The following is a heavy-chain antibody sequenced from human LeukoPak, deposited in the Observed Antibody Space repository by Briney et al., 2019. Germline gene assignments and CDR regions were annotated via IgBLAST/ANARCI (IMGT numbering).Heavy chain of an antibody. CDR3: ASQGF. D-gene: IGHD2-15*01. Sequence: PSETLSLTCTVSGGSINSHSWSWIRQPPGKGLEWIGYIHYSGSTNYNPSLKSRVTISVDTSKNQLSLRLSSVTAADTAVYYCASQGFWGQGTLVTVSS. CDR2: IHYSGST. V-gene: IGHV4-59*11. J-gene: IGHJ4*02. CDR1: GGSINSHS.